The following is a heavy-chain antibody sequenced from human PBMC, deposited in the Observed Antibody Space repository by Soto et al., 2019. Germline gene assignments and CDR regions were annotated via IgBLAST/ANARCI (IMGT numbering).Heavy chain of an antibody. CDR3: ARSFHESSGYYPL. CDR2: IYTSGST. D-gene: IGHD3-22*01. V-gene: IGHV4-4*07. Sequence: SETLSLTCTVSGGSISSYYWSWIRQPAGKGLEWIGRIYTSGSTNYNPSLKSRVTISVDTSKNQFSLKLSSLTAADTAVYYCARSFHESSGYYPLWGPGTLVTVSS. J-gene: IGHJ4*02. CDR1: GGSISSYY.